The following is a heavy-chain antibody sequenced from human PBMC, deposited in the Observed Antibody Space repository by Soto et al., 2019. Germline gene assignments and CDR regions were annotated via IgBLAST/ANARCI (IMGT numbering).Heavy chain of an antibody. J-gene: IGHJ5*02. CDR2: ISSSSSYI. D-gene: IGHD3-10*01. CDR3: ARDIGAVLLWFGELISGWFDP. Sequence: VGSLRLSCAASGFTFSSYSMNWVRQAPGKGLEWVSSISSSSSYIYYADSVKGRFTISRDNAKNSLYLQMNSLRAEDTAVYYCARDIGAVLLWFGELISGWFDPWGQGTLVTVSS. V-gene: IGHV3-21*01. CDR1: GFTFSSYS.